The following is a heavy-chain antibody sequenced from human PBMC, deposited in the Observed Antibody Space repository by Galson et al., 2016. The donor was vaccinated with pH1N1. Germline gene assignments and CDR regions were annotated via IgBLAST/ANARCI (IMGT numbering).Heavy chain of an antibody. CDR1: GGTFSDSP. CDR2: IIPLFGTT. Sequence: SVKVSCKASGGTFSDSPISWVRQAPGQGLEWMGGIIPLFGTTNYAQKFRGRVTITADESTSTAYVELSSLRYEDTAVYYCARDLGVVPAATSWLDPWGQGTLVSVSS. CDR3: ARDLGVVPAATSWLDP. J-gene: IGHJ5*02. D-gene: IGHD2-2*01. V-gene: IGHV1-69*13.